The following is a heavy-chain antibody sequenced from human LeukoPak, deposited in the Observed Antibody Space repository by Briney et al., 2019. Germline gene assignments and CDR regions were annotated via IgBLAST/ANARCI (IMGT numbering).Heavy chain of an antibody. Sequence: PSETLSLTCTVSGYSISSGYYWGWIRQPPGKGLEWIGSIYHSGSTYYNPSLKSRVTISVDTSKNQFSLKLSSVTAADTAVYYCARGEQLVRYFDYWGQGTLVTVSS. CDR2: IYHSGST. CDR1: GYSISSGYY. D-gene: IGHD6-13*01. V-gene: IGHV4-38-2*02. CDR3: ARGEQLVRYFDY. J-gene: IGHJ4*02.